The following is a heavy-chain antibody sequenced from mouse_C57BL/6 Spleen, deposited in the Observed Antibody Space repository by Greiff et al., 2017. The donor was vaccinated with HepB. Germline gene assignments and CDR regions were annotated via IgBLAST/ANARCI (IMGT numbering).Heavy chain of an antibody. CDR1: GYTFTDYN. D-gene: IGHD3-1*01. V-gene: IGHV1-18*01. CDR2: INPNNGGT. J-gene: IGHJ4*01. CDR3: AREGARYYYAMDY. Sequence: VQLQQSGPELVKPGASVKISCKASGYTFTDYNMDWVKQSHGKSLEWIGGINPNNGGTIYNQKFKGKATLTVDKSSSTAYMELRSLTSEDTAVYYCAREGARYYYAMDYWGQGTSVTVSS.